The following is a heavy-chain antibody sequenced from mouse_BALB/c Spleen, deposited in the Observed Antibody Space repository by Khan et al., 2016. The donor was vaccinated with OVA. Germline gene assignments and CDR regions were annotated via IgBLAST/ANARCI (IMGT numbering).Heavy chain of an antibody. Sequence: VKLEESGPGLVQPSQSLSITCTVSGFSLTTYGVHWVRQSPGKGLEWLGLIWSGGGTDYNAAFISRLTISKDNSKSQVFFKMNSLQADDTAMYYCARNSYMYDFTYWGQGTLVTVSA. CDR1: GFSLTTYG. D-gene: IGHD2-14*01. CDR2: IWSGGGT. V-gene: IGHV2-2*01. J-gene: IGHJ3*01. CDR3: ARNSYMYDFTY.